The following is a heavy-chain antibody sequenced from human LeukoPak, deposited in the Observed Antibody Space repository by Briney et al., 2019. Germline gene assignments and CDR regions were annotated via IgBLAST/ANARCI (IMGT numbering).Heavy chain of an antibody. Sequence: GRSLRLPCAASGFTFSTYGMNRVRQAPGKGLEWVAVIWHDGSEKYYADSVKDRFTISRDNSKNTLYLQMNSLRAEDTAVYFCASSNNAFDYWGQGSLVTVFS. CDR1: GFTFSTYG. J-gene: IGHJ4*02. V-gene: IGHV3-33*01. CDR3: ASSNNAFDY. D-gene: IGHD1/OR15-1a*01. CDR2: IWHDGSEK.